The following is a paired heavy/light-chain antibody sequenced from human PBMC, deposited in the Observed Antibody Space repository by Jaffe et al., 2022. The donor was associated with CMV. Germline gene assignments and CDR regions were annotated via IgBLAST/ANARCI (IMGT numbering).Light chain of an antibody. Sequence: QSVLTQPPSASETPGQRVNISCSGSRSNIGRNAVNWYQQLPGTAPKLLIYSNNQRPSGVPDRFSGSKSGTSASLAISGLQSEDEADYYCAAWDDSLNGEVFGGGTKLTVL. CDR3: AAWDDSLNGEV. V-gene: IGLV1-44*01. CDR1: RSNIGRNA. CDR2: SNN. J-gene: IGLJ3*02.
Heavy chain of an antibody. CDR1: GFIFGDYV. CDR3: TRGEYSLHPYYYYYYMDV. CDR2: IRTKPYGGTT. J-gene: IGHJ6*03. D-gene: IGHD4-4*01. V-gene: IGHV3-49*04. Sequence: EVYLVESGGGSVQPGRSLRLSCTATGFIFGDYVMSWVRQAPGKGLEWVGFIRTKPYGGTTEYAASVKGRFTISRDDSKSIAYLQMNSLKTEDTAVYYCTRGEYSLHPYYYYYYMDVWGKGTTVTVSS.